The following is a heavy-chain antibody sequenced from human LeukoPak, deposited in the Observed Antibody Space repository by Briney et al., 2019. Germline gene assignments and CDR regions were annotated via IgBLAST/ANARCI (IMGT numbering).Heavy chain of an antibody. CDR2: IDTAGDT. Sequence: GGSLRLSCTASGFTLSTYDMHWVRQATGKGLEWVSAIDTAGDTYYPGSVKGRFTISRENAKNSLYLQMNSLRAGDTAVYYCARISKYSGYALDFWGQGTLVTVSS. J-gene: IGHJ4*02. CDR1: GFTLSTYD. CDR3: ARISKYSGYALDF. D-gene: IGHD5-12*01. V-gene: IGHV3-13*01.